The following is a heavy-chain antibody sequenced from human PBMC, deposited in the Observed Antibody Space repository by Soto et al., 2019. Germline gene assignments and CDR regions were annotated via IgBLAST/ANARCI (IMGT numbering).Heavy chain of an antibody. V-gene: IGHV3-9*01. CDR3: AKDIRGDSAYYFDY. J-gene: IGHJ4*02. CDR1: GFTFDDYA. D-gene: IGHD2-21*01. Sequence: GGSLRLSCAASGFTFDDYAMHWVRQAPGKGLEWVSGISWNSGSIGYADSVKGRFTISRDNAKNSLYLQMNSLRAEDTALYYCAKDIRGDSAYYFDYWGQGTLVTVSS. CDR2: ISWNSGSI.